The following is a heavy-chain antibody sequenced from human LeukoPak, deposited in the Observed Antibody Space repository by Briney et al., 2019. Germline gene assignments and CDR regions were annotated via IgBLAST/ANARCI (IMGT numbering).Heavy chain of an antibody. CDR1: GYTFTGYY. J-gene: IGHJ4*02. V-gene: IGHV1-2*02. CDR2: INPNSGGT. CDR3: ARDVEMATITFYFDY. Sequence: GASVKVSCKASGYTFTGYYMHWVRQAPGQGLEWMGWINPNSGGTNYAQKFQGRVTMTRDTSISTAYMELSRLRSDDTAVYYCARDVEMATITFYFDYWGQGTLVTVSS. D-gene: IGHD5-24*01.